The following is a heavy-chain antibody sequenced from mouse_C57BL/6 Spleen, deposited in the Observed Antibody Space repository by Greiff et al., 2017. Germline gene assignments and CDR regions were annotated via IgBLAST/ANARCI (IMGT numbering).Heavy chain of an antibody. CDR3: ARGGIYYDYDRGGYFDY. CDR2: FDPSDSYT. Sequence: QVQLQQPGAELVMPGASVKLSCKASGYTFTSYWMHWVKQRPGQGLEWIGEFDPSDSYTNYNQKFKGKSTLTVDKSSSTAYMQLSSLTSEDSAVYYCARGGIYYDYDRGGYFDYWGQGTTLTVSS. CDR1: GYTFTSYW. J-gene: IGHJ2*01. V-gene: IGHV1-69*01. D-gene: IGHD2-4*01.